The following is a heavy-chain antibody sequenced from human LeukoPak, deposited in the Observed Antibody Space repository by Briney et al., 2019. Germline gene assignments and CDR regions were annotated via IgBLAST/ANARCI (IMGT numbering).Heavy chain of an antibody. V-gene: IGHV3-9*03. CDR2: ISWNSGSI. Sequence: PGRSLRLSCAASGFTFDDYAMHWVRQAPGKGLEWVSGISWNSGSIGYADSVKGRFTISRDNAKNSLYLQMNSLRAEDMALYYCAKANYCGKEFDYWGQGTLVTVSS. CDR3: AKANYCGKEFDY. CDR1: GFTFDDYA. D-gene: IGHD4-23*01. J-gene: IGHJ4*02.